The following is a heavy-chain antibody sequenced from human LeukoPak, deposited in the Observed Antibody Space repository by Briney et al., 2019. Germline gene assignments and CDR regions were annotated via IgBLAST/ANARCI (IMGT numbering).Heavy chain of an antibody. V-gene: IGHV1-2*02. Sequence: ASVKVSCKASGYTFTDYYMHWVRQAPGQGLEWMGWINPNSGGTNYAQKFQGRVTLTTDTSTSTAYMDLRSLRSDDTAVYHCARVTLGSWYFDLWGRGTLVTVSS. CDR1: GYTFTDYY. CDR2: INPNSGGT. J-gene: IGHJ2*01. D-gene: IGHD2-15*01. CDR3: ARVTLGSWYFDL.